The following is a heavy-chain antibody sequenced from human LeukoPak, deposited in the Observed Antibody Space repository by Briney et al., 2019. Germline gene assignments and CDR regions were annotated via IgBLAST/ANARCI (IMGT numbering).Heavy chain of an antibody. CDR1: GVSISSSNYF. CDR2: IYYRGSI. V-gene: IGHV4-39*07. Sequence: SETLSLTCTVSGVSISSSNYFWAWIRQSPGKGLEWIGSIYYRGSISSSPSLKSRVTISIDASKNQFSLKLTSVTAADTAVYYCAREDRYCSSNSCYTWDYWGQGTLVTVSS. D-gene: IGHD2-2*02. CDR3: AREDRYCSSNSCYTWDY. J-gene: IGHJ4*02.